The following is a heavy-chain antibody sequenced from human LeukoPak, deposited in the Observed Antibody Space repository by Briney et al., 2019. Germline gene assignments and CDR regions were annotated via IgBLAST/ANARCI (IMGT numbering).Heavy chain of an antibody. D-gene: IGHD6-19*01. V-gene: IGHV4-61*02. CDR3: ARIGIPELGWYGWWFDP. Sequence: SQTLSLTCTVSGGSISSGSYYWSWIRQPAGKGLEWIGRIYTSGSTNYNPSLKSRVTISVDTSKNQFSLKLSSVTAADTAVYYCARIGIPELGWYGWWFDPWGQGTLVTVSS. CDR2: IYTSGST. J-gene: IGHJ5*02. CDR1: GGSISSGSYY.